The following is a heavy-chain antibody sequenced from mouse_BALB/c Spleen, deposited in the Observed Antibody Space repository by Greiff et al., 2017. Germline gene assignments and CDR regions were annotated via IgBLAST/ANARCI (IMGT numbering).Heavy chain of an antibody. CDR3: ARYEYYAMDY. Sequence: EVQRVESGPGLVKPSQSLSLTCSVTGYSITSGYYWNWIRQFPGNKLEWMGYISYDGSNNYNPSLKNRISITRDTSKNQFFLKLNSVTTEDTATYYCARYEYYAMDYWGQGTSVTVSS. V-gene: IGHV3-6*02. CDR1: GYSITSGYY. D-gene: IGHD2-3*01. CDR2: ISYDGSN. J-gene: IGHJ4*01.